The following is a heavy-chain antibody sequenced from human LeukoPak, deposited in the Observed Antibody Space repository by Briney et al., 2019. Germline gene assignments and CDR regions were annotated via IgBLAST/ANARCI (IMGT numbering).Heavy chain of an antibody. CDR2: ISGSEDRT. Sequence: GGSLRLSCVGSGFSFNNYAMSWVRQAPGKGLEWVSGISGSEDRTHYADSVKGRFTISRDHSKNTVFLQTNSLRVDDTAVYYCSKTYRADPWGQGTLVSVSS. CDR3: SKTYRADP. D-gene: IGHD3-16*02. V-gene: IGHV3-23*01. J-gene: IGHJ5*02. CDR1: GFSFNNYA.